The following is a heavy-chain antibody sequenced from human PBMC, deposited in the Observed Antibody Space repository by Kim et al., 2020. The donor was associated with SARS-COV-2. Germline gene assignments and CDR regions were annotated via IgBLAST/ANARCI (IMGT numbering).Heavy chain of an antibody. V-gene: IGHV3-48*03. J-gene: IGHJ6*02. D-gene: IGHD3-10*01. CDR3: ARGGEKNPAHYGSGSSFYYYYGMDV. CDR2: ISSSGSTI. CDR1: GFTFSSYE. Sequence: GGSLRLSCAASGFTFSSYEMNWVRQAPGKGLEWVSYISSSGSTIYYADSVKGRFTISRDNAKNSLYLQMNSLRAEDTAVYYCARGGEKNPAHYGSGSSFYYYYGMDVWGQGTTVTVSS.